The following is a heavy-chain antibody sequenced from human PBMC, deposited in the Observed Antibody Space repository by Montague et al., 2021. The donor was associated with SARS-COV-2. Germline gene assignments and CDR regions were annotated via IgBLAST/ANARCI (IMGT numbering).Heavy chain of an antibody. Sequence: SETLSLTCTVSGGSISSSNYYWGWIRQPPGKGLEWVWTIYHSGTTYYNPSLKSRVTISVDTSNNQFSLKLTSVTDADTAVYYCARRHIVASNRAFDYWGQGTLVTVSS. CDR1: GGSISSSNYY. D-gene: IGHD2-21*01. J-gene: IGHJ4*02. V-gene: IGHV4-39*07. CDR2: IYHSGTT. CDR3: ARRHIVASNRAFDY.